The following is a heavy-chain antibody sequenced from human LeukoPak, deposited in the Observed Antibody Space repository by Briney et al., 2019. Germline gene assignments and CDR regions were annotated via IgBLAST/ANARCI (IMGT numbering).Heavy chain of an antibody. CDR3: TRRAKDDSSGYYST. D-gene: IGHD3-22*01. J-gene: IGHJ5*02. CDR2: IGRKANSYAT. V-gene: IGHV3-73*01. CDR1: GFIFSGSA. Sequence: GGSLRPFCAASGFIFSGSAMHWVRQASGKGLEWVGRIGRKANSYATAHAASVKGRFTIFREKSKNTAYLQRNSLKTEDTAVYYCTRRAKDDSSGYYSTWGQGTLVTVSS.